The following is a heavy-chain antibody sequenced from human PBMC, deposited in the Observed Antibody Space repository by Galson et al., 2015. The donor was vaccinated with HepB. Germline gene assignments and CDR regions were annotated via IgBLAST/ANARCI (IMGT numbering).Heavy chain of an antibody. V-gene: IGHV1-18*01. CDR1: GYTFTSYG. CDR2: ISAYNGNT. CDR3: ALHVEAKGLVPGDY. D-gene: IGHD6-19*01. J-gene: IGHJ4*02. Sequence: SVKVSCKASGYTFTSYGISWVRQAPGQGLEWVGWISAYNGNTNYAQKLQGRVTMTTDTSTSTAYMELRSLRSDDTAVYYCALHVEAKGLVPGDYWGQGTLVTVSS.